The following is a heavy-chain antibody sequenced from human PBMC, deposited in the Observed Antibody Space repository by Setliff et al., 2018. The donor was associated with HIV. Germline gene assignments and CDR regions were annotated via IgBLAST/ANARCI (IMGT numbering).Heavy chain of an antibody. CDR1: GGTFSSYA. V-gene: IGHV1-69*13. CDR2: SIPICGTA. D-gene: IGHD3-22*01. CDR3: ASGGNYYYSSGGFDY. Sequence: ASVTVSFKASGGTFSSYAISWERQAPGQGLEWMGGSIPICGTANYAQKFQGRVTITADEYTSTAYMVLSSLRSEDKAVYYCASGGNYYYSSGGFDYGGQGTLVTVSS. J-gene: IGHJ4*02.